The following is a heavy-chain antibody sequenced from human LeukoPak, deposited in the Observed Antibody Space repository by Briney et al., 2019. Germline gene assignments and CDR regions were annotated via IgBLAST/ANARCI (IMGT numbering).Heavy chain of an antibody. J-gene: IGHJ4*02. V-gene: IGHV3-30-3*01. CDR2: ISYDGSNK. CDR3: ARGPLEVVPAALAYYFDY. CDR1: GFTFSSYA. Sequence: TGGSLRLSCAASGFTFSSYAMHWVRQAPGKGLEWVAVISYDGSNKYYADSVKGRFTISRDNSKNTLYLQMNSLRAEDTAVYYCARGPLEVVPAALAYYFDYWGQGTLVTVSS. D-gene: IGHD2-2*01.